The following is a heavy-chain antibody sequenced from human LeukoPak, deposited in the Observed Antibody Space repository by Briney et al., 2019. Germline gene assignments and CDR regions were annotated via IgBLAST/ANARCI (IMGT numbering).Heavy chain of an antibody. J-gene: IGHJ4*02. V-gene: IGHV1-2*02. Sequence: GASVKVSCKASGYTFTGYYMHWVRQAPGQGLEWMGWINPNSGGTNYAQKFQGRVTMTRDTSISTAYMELSRLRSDDTAVYYCARDRTTGTTSPYYFVYWGQRTLVTVSS. D-gene: IGHD1-1*01. CDR2: INPNSGGT. CDR3: ARDRTTGTTSPYYFVY. CDR1: GYTFTGYY.